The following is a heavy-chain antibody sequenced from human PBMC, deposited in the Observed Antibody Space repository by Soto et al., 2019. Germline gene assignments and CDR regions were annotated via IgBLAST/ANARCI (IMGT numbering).Heavy chain of an antibody. Sequence: SETLSLTCTVSGGSVSSGSYYWSWIRQPPGMALEWIGHIYYSGSTNSNPSLKSRVTISEGKSKNQFSLKLTSVTAADTAVYYCARRSGYSYNFDYWGQGTLVTVSS. D-gene: IGHD5-18*01. V-gene: IGHV4-61*01. CDR1: GGSVSSGSYY. J-gene: IGHJ4*02. CDR3: ARRSGYSYNFDY. CDR2: IYYSGST.